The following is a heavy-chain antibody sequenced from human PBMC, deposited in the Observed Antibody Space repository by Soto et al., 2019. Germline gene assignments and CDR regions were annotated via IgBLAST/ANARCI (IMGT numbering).Heavy chain of an antibody. J-gene: IGHJ6*02. D-gene: IGHD2-2*01. CDR2: IGESGTPT. V-gene: IGHV3-23*01. CDR1: GFTFSSYA. Sequence: AGGSLRLSCAASGFTFSSYAIKWVRQAPGKGLEWVSLIGESGTPTYYADSVKGRFTISRDNSGNTLFLEMYSLRAEDTAVYYCARYIPGVRYYGMDVWGQGTTVTVSS. CDR3: ARYIPGVRYYGMDV.